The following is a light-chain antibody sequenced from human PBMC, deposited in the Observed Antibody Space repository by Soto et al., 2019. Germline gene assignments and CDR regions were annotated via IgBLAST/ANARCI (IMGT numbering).Light chain of an antibody. J-gene: IGKJ1*01. Sequence: EIVMTQSPAILSVSPGETGTLSCRASRDIGTKLAWYQQKPGQAPRLLMYDVSTRASAAPARFSGSGSGSEFTLTISSLQSEDFAIYFCQQYYHWRTFGQGTRVEIK. CDR1: RDIGTK. V-gene: IGKV3-15*01. CDR2: DVS. CDR3: QQYYHWRT.